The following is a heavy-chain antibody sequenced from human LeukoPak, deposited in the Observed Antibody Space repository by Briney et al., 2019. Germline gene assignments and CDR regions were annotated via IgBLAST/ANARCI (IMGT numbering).Heavy chain of an antibody. J-gene: IGHJ4*02. Sequence: SVKVSCKYSGGTFTRYALNWVRQAPGQGLEWMGAIIPTFGTPNYAQKFQGRLTITADESTTTAYMELSSLRSEDTAVYYCAREQMYFYDSSGPILEYWGQGTLVTVSS. D-gene: IGHD3-22*01. CDR3: AREQMYFYDSSGPILEY. V-gene: IGHV1-69*13. CDR1: GGTFTRYA. CDR2: IIPTFGTP.